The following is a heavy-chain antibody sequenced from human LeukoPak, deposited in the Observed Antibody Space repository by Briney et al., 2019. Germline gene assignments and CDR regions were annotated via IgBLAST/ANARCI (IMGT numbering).Heavy chain of an antibody. CDR3: ARTVDIVAPADY. Sequence: ASVKVSCKASGYTFTSYGINWVRQAPGQGLEWMGWISVYNGNTNYAQKLQGRVTMTTDTSTSTAYMELRSLRSDDTAVYHCARTVDIVAPADYWGQGTLVTVSS. CDR2: ISVYNGNT. CDR1: GYTFTSYG. V-gene: IGHV1-18*01. D-gene: IGHD5-12*01. J-gene: IGHJ4*02.